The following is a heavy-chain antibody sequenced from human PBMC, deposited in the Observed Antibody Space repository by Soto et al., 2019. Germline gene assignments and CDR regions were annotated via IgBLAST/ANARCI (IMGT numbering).Heavy chain of an antibody. J-gene: IGHJ6*02. V-gene: IGHV3-11*05. D-gene: IGHD2-15*01. CDR1: GFTFSDYH. CDR2: ISGSSSYT. CDR3: ARGWRAAGMDV. Sequence: PGGSLRLSCAASGFTFSDYHMTWIRQAPGKGLEWVSYISGSSSYTNYADSVKGRFTISRDNAKNSLYLQMNSLRAEDTAVYYCARGWRAAGMDVWGQGTTVTVSS.